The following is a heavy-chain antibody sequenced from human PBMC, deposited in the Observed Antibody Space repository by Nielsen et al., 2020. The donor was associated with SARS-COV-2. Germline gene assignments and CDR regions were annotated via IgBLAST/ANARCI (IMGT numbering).Heavy chain of an antibody. CDR1: GYTLTELS. D-gene: IGHD3-22*01. CDR2: FDPEDGET. J-gene: IGHJ4*02. CDR3: AREWDDYESSAFDF. Sequence: ASVKVSCKVSGYTLTELSMHWVRQAPGKGLEWMGGFDPEDGETIYAQKFQGRVTMTEDTSTDTAYMELSSLRSEDTDVYYCAREWDDYESSAFDFWGQGTLVTVSP. V-gene: IGHV1-24*01.